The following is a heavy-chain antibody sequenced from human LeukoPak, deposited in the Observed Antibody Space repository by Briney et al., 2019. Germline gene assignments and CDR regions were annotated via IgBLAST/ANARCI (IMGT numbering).Heavy chain of an antibody. CDR1: GFTFSNFA. V-gene: IGHV3-21*01. Sequence: PGGSLRLSCAASGFTFSNFAMTWVRQAPGKGLEWVSSIVGSSSTYYADSLKGRFTISRDNAKNSLYLQMNSLRAEGTAVYYCARIGAGSSRDYWGQGTLVTVSS. CDR2: IVGSSST. J-gene: IGHJ4*02. CDR3: ARIGAGSSRDY. D-gene: IGHD6-13*01.